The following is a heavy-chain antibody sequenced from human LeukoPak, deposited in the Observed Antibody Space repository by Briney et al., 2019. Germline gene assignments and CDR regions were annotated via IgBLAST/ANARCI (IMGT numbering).Heavy chain of an antibody. CDR3: ARGPYSSSSPYFDY. Sequence: SETLSLTCTVSGGSISSYYWSWIRQPAGKGLEWIGRIYTSGSTNYNPSLKSRVTMSVDTSKNQFSLKLSSVTAADTAVYYCARGPYSSSSPYFDYWGQGTLVTVSS. CDR2: IYTSGST. D-gene: IGHD6-6*01. V-gene: IGHV4-4*07. CDR1: GGSISSYY. J-gene: IGHJ4*02.